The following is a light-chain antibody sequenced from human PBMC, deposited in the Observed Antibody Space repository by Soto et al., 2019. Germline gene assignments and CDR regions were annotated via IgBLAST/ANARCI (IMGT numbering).Light chain of an antibody. Sequence: DIVLTQSPGTLSLSPGERATLSCRASQSVSSTYLAWYQQKPARAPRLLIVCASSRAAGIPDRFSGGGSGAEYSLTIIRLEPEDVSLYYCHQYYNTPLTFGGGTKVDIK. V-gene: IGKV3-20*01. CDR2: CAS. CDR1: QSVSSTY. J-gene: IGKJ4*01. CDR3: HQYYNTPLT.